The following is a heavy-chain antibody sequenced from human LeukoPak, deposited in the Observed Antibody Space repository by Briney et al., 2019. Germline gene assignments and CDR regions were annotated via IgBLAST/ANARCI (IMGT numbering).Heavy chain of an antibody. CDR3: ARDGLWRGYPLDY. D-gene: IGHD5-18*01. Sequence: WASVKVSCKASGYTFTGYYMHWVRQAPGQGLEWMGRINPNSGGTNYAQKFQGRVTMTRDTSISTAYMELSRLRSDDTAVYYCARDGLWRGYPLDYWGQGTLVTVSS. CDR2: INPNSGGT. CDR1: GYTFTGYY. V-gene: IGHV1-2*06. J-gene: IGHJ4*02.